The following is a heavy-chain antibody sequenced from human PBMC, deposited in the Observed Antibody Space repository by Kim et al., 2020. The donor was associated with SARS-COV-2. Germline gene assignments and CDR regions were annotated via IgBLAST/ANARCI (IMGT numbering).Heavy chain of an antibody. CDR3: ASHSSGWYRGPSDY. D-gene: IGHD6-19*01. Sequence: SPSHKSRVTISVDTAKNQFSLKLSSVTAADTAVYYCASHSSGWYRGPSDYWGQGTLVTVSS. J-gene: IGHJ4*02. V-gene: IGHV4-34*01.